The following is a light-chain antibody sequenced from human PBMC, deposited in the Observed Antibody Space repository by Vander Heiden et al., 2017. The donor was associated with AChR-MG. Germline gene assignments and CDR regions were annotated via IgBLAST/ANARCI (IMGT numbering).Light chain of an antibody. CDR2: DVS. V-gene: IGLV2-14*01. CDR1: SSDVGGYNY. CDR3: SSYTSSSTDV. J-gene: IGLJ1*01. Sequence: QSALTQPASVSGSPGQSITISCTGTSSDVGGYNYVSWYQQHPGKAPQLMIYDVSKRPSGVSNRFSGSKSGNTASLTISGLQAEDEADYYCSSYTSSSTDVFGTGTKVTVL.